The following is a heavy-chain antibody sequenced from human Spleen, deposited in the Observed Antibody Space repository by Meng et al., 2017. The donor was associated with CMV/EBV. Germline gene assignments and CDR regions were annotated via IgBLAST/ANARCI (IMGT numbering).Heavy chain of an antibody. CDR3: ARGKMGYCSGASCYPGEY. CDR2: INPTGDFI. Sequence: GAVKVSCKASGYTFTDYYMHWVRQAPGQGLEWMAMINPTGDFIRYAQKFQGRVTETRDTSASRVYLDLTSLRSEDTAVYYCARGKMGYCSGASCYPGEYLGQGTLVTVSS. D-gene: IGHD2-15*01. J-gene: IGHJ4*03. CDR1: GYTFTDYY. V-gene: IGHV1-46*01.